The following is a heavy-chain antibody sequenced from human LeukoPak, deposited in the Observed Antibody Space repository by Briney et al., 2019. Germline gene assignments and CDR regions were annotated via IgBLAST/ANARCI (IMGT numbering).Heavy chain of an antibody. CDR2: IYYSGNT. CDR1: GGSISSYY. V-gene: IGHV4-59*08. J-gene: IGHJ4*02. D-gene: IGHD1-14*01. CDR3: ARQRDNALSYFDY. Sequence: SETLSLTCTVSGGSISSYYWSWIRQAPGKGLEWIGYIYYSGNTNYNPSLKSRVTISADTSKNQFSLKLSSVTAADTAMYYCARQRDNALSYFDYWGQGTLVTVTS.